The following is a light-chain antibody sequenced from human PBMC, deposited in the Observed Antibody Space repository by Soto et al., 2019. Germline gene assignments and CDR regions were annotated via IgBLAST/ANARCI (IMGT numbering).Light chain of an antibody. CDR3: QQYGRAGT. CDR2: GAS. J-gene: IGKJ1*01. CDR1: QSVSNNY. V-gene: IGKV3-20*01. Sequence: EIVLTQSPGTLSLSPGERATLSCRASQSVSNNYLAWYQQKPGQAPRLLICGASNRATGIPDRFSGSGSGTDFTLTISRLEPEDFAVYYCQQYGRAGTFGQGTKVEIK.